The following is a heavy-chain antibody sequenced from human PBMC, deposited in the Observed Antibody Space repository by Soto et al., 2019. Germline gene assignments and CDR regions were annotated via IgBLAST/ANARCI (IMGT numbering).Heavy chain of an antibody. J-gene: IGHJ4*02. V-gene: IGHV3-33*01. Sequence: QVQLVESGGGVVQPGRSLRRSCAASGFTFSNCGMNWVRQAPGKGLEWVAVIWYDGSNKYYADSVKGRFTISRDNSKNTLYLQMNSLTTEDTAVYYCARDFSGTRWSLDYLGPGTLVTVSS. CDR1: GFTFSNCG. CDR2: IWYDGSNK. D-gene: IGHD1-26*01. CDR3: ARDFSGTRWSLDY.